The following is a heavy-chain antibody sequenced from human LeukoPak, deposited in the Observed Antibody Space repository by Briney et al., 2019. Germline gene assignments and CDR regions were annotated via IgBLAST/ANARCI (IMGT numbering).Heavy chain of an antibody. CDR1: GFTVSTDH. D-gene: IGHD1-26*01. CDR3: ARVWELSFDY. Sequence: GGSLRLSCAASGFTVSTDHMSWVRQAPGKGLEWVAVSYSGGSRYHAESVKGRFTISGDNSKNMLYLQMNSLRAEDTAVYYCARVWELSFDYWGQGTLVTVSS. CDR2: SYSGGSR. J-gene: IGHJ4*02. V-gene: IGHV3-53*01.